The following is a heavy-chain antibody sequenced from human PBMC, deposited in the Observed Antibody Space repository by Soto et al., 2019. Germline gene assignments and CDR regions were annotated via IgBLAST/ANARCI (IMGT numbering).Heavy chain of an antibody. Sequence: PSETLSLTCAVYGGSFSGYYWSWIRQPPGKGLEWIGEINHSGSTNYNPSLKSRVTISVDTSKNQFSLKLSSVTAADTAVYYCARGWVYGLTMTVVRSIYCFDYWGQGTLVTVSS. D-gene: IGHD3-22*01. CDR1: GGSFSGYY. CDR2: INHSGST. J-gene: IGHJ4*02. V-gene: IGHV4-34*01. CDR3: ARGWVYGLTMTVVRSIYCFDY.